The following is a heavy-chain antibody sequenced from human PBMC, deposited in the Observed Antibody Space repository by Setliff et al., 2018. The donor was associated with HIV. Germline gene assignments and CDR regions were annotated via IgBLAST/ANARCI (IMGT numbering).Heavy chain of an antibody. D-gene: IGHD3-16*01. Sequence: PSETLSLTCTVSGVSIGSGRSYWTWIRQHPGKGLEWIGNIYYNGSTYHNPSLKSRVTISVDKSKNQFSLKLSSVTAADTAVYYCARGGRGDSYYYYMDVWGKGTTVTVSS. CDR2: IYYNGST. CDR3: ARGGRGDSYYYYMDV. J-gene: IGHJ6*03. V-gene: IGHV4-31*09. CDR1: GVSIGSGRSY.